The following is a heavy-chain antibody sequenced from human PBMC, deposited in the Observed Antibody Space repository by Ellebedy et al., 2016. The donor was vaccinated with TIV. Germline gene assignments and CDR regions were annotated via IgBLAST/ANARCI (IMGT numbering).Heavy chain of an antibody. CDR2: IYSRGST. D-gene: IGHD4-17*01. CDR3: ARDATLTTGYGMDV. CDR1: GDSISSYY. V-gene: IGHV4-59*01. J-gene: IGHJ6*02. Sequence: MPSETLSLTCKVSGDSISSYYWSWIRQPPGQGLEWIGYIYSRGSTNYNPSLKSRVTISIDTSKNQFSLKLSSVTAADTAVYYCARDATLTTGYGMDVWGQGTTVTVSS.